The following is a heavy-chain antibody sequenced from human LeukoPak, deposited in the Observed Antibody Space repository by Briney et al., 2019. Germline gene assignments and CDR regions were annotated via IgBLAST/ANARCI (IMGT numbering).Heavy chain of an antibody. Sequence: GGSLRLSCAASGFTVSSNYMSWVRQAPGKGLEWVSVIYSGGGTYYADAVKGRFTISRHISKNTLYLQMNSLRAEDTAVYYCARAGPYDAFDIWGQGTMVTVSS. D-gene: IGHD1-14*01. CDR2: IYSGGGT. J-gene: IGHJ3*02. V-gene: IGHV3-53*04. CDR1: GFTVSSNY. CDR3: ARAGPYDAFDI.